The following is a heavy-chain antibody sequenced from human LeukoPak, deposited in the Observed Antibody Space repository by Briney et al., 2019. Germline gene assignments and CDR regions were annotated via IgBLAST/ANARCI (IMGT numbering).Heavy chain of an antibody. J-gene: IGHJ4*02. CDR1: GLTFRGNG. V-gene: IGHV3-30*18. CDR3: AKDYATRWALDY. Sequence: GGSLSLSCEASGLTFRGNGLHWVRQPPGKGLEWVALISYDGVNNFYADPVRGRFIISRDNSKNALYLQMNSLRVEDTAVYYCAKDYATRWALDYWGPGTLVTVSS. D-gene: IGHD2-2*01. CDR2: ISYDGVNN.